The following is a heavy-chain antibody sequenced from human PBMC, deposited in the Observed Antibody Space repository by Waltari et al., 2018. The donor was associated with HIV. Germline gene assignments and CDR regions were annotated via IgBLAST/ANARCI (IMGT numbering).Heavy chain of an antibody. CDR2: INHSGST. CDR3: ARVRSYYYYYMDV. J-gene: IGHJ6*03. CDR1: GGSFSGYS. V-gene: IGHV4-34*01. Sequence: QVQLQQWGAGLLKPSENLSLTCDVSGGSFSGYSWSWIRQPPGKGLEWIGGINHSGSTNYTPSLDNRVTISADTSKKRFSLKLNSVTAADTAVYYCARVRSYYYYYMDVWGKGTTVTVSS.